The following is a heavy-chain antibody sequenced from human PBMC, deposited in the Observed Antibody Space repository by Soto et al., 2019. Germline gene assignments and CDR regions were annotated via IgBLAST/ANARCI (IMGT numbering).Heavy chain of an antibody. CDR1: GYTFLNYG. V-gene: IGHV1-18*01. J-gene: IGHJ4*02. CDR3: ARGQYYFDS. D-gene: IGHD4-4*01. Sequence: QVQLVQSGGEVKKPGASVKVSCKASGYTFLNYGISWVRQAPGQGLEWMGWISAYSGNTDYALKVQGRLTMTRDTSTNTAYMDLRGLRSDDTAVYSCARGQYYFDSWGQGTLVIVSP. CDR2: ISAYSGNT.